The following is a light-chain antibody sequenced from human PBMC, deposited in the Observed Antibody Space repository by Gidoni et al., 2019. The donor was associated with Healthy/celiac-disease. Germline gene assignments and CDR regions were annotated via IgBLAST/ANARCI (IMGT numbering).Light chain of an antibody. Sequence: QSVLTQPPSASGTPGQRVTISCSGSSSNLGSNTVNWYQQLPGTAPKLLIYSNNQRPSGVPDRFSGSKSGTSASLAISVLQSEDEADYYCAAWDDSLNVVFGGGTKLTVL. CDR3: AAWDDSLNVV. CDR1: SSNLGSNT. V-gene: IGLV1-44*01. J-gene: IGLJ2*01. CDR2: SNN.